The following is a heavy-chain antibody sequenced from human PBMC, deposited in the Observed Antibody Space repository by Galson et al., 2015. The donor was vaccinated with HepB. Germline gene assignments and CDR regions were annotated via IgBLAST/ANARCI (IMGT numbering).Heavy chain of an antibody. D-gene: IGHD5-24*01. J-gene: IGHJ3*02. V-gene: IGHV3-30*04. CDR3: ATDLLTAIITGALDI. CDR1: GFIFSTYA. CDR2: ISYDGSNK. Sequence: LRLSCAASGFIFSTYAMHLVRQAPGRGLEWVAVISYDGSNKYSSDSVKGRFTISRDNSKSTVYLQMNSLGVEDTAVYYCATDLLTAIITGALDIRGQGTLVTVSS.